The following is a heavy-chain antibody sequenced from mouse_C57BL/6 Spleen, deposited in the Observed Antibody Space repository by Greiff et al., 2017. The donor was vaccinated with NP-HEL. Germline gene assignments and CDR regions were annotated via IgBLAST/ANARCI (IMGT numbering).Heavy chain of an antibody. CDR2: IWSGGST. V-gene: IGHV2-2*01. Sequence: QVQLQQSGPGLVQPSQSLSITCTVSGFSLTSYGVHWVRQSPGKGLEWLGVIWSGGSTDYNAAFISRLSISKDNSKSQVFFKMNSLQADDTAIYYCARLGTTVVATGYYYAMDYWGQGTSVTVSS. J-gene: IGHJ4*01. CDR1: GFSLTSYG. D-gene: IGHD1-1*01. CDR3: ARLGTTVVATGYYYAMDY.